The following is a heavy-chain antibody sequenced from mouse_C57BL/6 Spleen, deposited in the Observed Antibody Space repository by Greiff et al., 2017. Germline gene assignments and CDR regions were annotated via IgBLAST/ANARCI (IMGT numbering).Heavy chain of an antibody. CDR2: IWRGGST. V-gene: IGHV2-5*01. CDR1: GFSLTSYG. D-gene: IGHD1-1*01. J-gene: IGHJ1*03. CDR3: ANYYGSSHWYFDV. Sequence: VKLVESGPGLVQPSPSLSITCTVSGFSLTSYGVHWVRQSPGKGLEWLGVIWRGGSTDYNAAFMSRLSITKDNSKSQVFFKMNSLQADDTAIYYCANYYGSSHWYFDVWGTGTTVTVSS.